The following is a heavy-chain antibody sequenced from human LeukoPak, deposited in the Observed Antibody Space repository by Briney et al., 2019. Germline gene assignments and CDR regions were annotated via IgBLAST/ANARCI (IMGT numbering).Heavy chain of an antibody. CDR2: IKEDGSAK. Sequence: GGSLRLSCAASGFSLSNYWMNWVRQAPGKGLEWVANIKEDGSAKYYVDSMKGRFTISRDNAKNSLYLQINSLRAEDTAVYYCARDSPGYGGYSYWGQGTLVTVSS. D-gene: IGHD5-12*01. V-gene: IGHV3-7*04. CDR1: GFSLSNYW. CDR3: ARDSPGYGGYSY. J-gene: IGHJ4*02.